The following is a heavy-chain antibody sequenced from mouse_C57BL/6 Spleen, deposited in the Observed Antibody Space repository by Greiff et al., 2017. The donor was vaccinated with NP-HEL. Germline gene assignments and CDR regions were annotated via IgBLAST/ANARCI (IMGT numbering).Heavy chain of an antibody. J-gene: IGHJ4*01. Sequence: EVQLQQSGPELVKPGASVKMSCKASGYTFTDYYMHWVKQSHGKSLEWIGYIYPNNGGNGYNQKFKGKATLTVDNSSSTAYMELRSLTSEDSAVYYCAREDYDEPYAMDYWGQGTSVTVAS. CDR2: IYPNNGGN. CDR3: AREDYDEPYAMDY. V-gene: IGHV1-34*01. D-gene: IGHD2-4*01. CDR1: GYTFTDYY.